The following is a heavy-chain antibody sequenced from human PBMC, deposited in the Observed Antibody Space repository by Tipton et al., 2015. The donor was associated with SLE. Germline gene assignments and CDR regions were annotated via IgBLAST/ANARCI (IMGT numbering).Heavy chain of an antibody. V-gene: IGHV4-34*01. CDR2: INHSGST. Sequence: GLVKPSETLPLTCAVYGGSFSDHYWSWIRQSPGKGLEWIGEINHSGSTNYNPSLKSRVTISVDRSKNQFSLNLSSVTAADTAMYYCASSPRTGREQDWGQGTLVTVSS. D-gene: IGHD1/OR15-1a*01. CDR1: GGSFSDHY. CDR3: ASSPRTGREQD. J-gene: IGHJ4*02.